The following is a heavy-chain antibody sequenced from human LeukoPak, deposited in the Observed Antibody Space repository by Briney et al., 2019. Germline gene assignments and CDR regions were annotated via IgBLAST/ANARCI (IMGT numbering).Heavy chain of an antibody. Sequence: ASVKVSCKASGYTFTGYYMHWVRQAPGQGLEWMGWINPNSGGTNYAQKFQGRVTMTTDTSTSTAYMELSSLRSEDTAVYYCARANDYVWGSYRYSDYWGQGTLVTVSS. J-gene: IGHJ4*02. V-gene: IGHV1-2*02. CDR1: GYTFTGYY. CDR2: INPNSGGT. D-gene: IGHD3-16*02. CDR3: ARANDYVWGSYRYSDY.